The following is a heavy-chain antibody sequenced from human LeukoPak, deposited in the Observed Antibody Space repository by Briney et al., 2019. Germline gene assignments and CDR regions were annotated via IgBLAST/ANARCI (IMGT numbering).Heavy chain of an antibody. Sequence: SETLSLTCTVSGGSISSGDYYWSWLRQPPGKGLEWIGSIYYSGSTYYNPSLKSRVTISVDTSKNQFSLKLSSVTAADTAVYYCASLSGYSSGWYSGDYGMDVWGQGTTVTVSS. V-gene: IGHV4-39*01. CDR3: ASLSGYSSGWYSGDYGMDV. J-gene: IGHJ6*02. CDR2: IYYSGST. D-gene: IGHD6-19*01. CDR1: GGSISSGDYY.